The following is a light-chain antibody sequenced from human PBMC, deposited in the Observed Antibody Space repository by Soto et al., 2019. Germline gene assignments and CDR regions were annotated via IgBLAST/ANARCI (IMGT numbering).Light chain of an antibody. CDR3: QQYKQWPLT. CDR2: SVS. J-gene: IGKJ4*01. Sequence: EIVLTQSPATLSVSPGESATLSCRASQNVNGNLAWYQQKPGQAPRLLLYSVSIRATGIPARFSGSGTGTEFTLTISSLQSEDVAVYYCQQYKQWPLTFGGGTRVDIK. V-gene: IGKV3-15*01. CDR1: QNVNGN.